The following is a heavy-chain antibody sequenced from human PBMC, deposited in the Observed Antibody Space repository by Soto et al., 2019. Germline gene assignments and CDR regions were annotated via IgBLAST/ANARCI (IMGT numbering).Heavy chain of an antibody. D-gene: IGHD6-13*01. CDR3: GRAPAVIAAAGFFDY. CDR2: ISYDGSNK. V-gene: IGHV3-30*04. Sequence: GGSLRLSCAASGFTFSSYAMHWVRQAPGKGLEWVAVISYDGSNKYYADSVKGRFTISRDNSKNTLYLQMNSLRAEDTAVYSCGRAPAVIAAAGFFDYWGQGTLVTVSS. J-gene: IGHJ4*02. CDR1: GFTFSSYA.